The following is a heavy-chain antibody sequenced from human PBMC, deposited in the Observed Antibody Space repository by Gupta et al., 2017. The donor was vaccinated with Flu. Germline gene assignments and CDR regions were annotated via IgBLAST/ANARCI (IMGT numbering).Heavy chain of an antibody. CDR1: GGTFSSYT. Sequence: QVQLVQSGADVKTPGSSVKVSCKASGGTFSSYTISWVRQAPGQGLEWMGGIIPIFGAANYAQHFQGRVTITADESTSTSFMEVASLRSEDWAVYYCARGAVQKWFESWGQGTLVTVSS. CDR2: IIPIFGAA. J-gene: IGHJ5*01. D-gene: IGHD1-1*01. CDR3: ARGAVQKWFES. V-gene: IGHV1-69*01.